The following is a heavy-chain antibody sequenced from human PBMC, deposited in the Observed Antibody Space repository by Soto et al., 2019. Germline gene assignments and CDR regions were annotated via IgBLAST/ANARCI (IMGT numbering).Heavy chain of an antibody. Sequence: SETLSLTCTVSGGSISSGGYYWSWIRQHPGKGLEWIGYIYYSGSTYYNPSLKSRVTISVDTSKNQFSRKLSSVTAAGTAVYYCAREKPPGGSGYSRGFNYRGQVTLVTVAS. D-gene: IGHD3-22*01. V-gene: IGHV4-31*03. CDR2: IYYSGST. J-gene: IGHJ4*02. CDR3: AREKPPGGSGYSRGFNY. CDR1: GGSISSGGYY.